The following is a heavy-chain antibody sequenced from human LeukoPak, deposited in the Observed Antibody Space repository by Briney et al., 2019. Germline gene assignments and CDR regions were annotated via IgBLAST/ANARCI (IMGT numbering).Heavy chain of an antibody. CDR2: ISSSGSTI. CDR1: GFTFSDYY. D-gene: IGHD3-3*01. CDR3: ARDVAVLRFLEWLNSFDP. Sequence: PGGSLRLSCAASGFTFSDYYMSWIRQAPGKGLEWVSYISSSGSTIYYADSVKGRFTVSRDNAKNSLYLQMNSLRAEDTAVYYCARDVAVLRFLEWLNSFDPWGQGTLVTVSS. J-gene: IGHJ5*02. V-gene: IGHV3-11*04.